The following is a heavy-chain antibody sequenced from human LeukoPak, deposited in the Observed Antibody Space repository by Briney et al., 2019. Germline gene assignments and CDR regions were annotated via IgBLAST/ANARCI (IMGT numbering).Heavy chain of an antibody. CDR3: ARVAYTAMVSRLDY. CDR1: GITFSSYT. CDR2: ISSSSSTI. D-gene: IGHD5-18*01. V-gene: IGHV3-48*01. Sequence: PGGSLRLSCAASGITFSSYTMNWVRQAPGKGLEWVSYISSSSSTIYYADSVKGRFTISRDNAKNSLYLQMNSLRAEDTAVYYCARVAYTAMVSRLDYWGQGTLVTVSS. J-gene: IGHJ4*02.